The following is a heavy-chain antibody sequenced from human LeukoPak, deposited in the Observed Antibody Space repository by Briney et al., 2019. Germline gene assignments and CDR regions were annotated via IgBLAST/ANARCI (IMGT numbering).Heavy chain of an antibody. J-gene: IGHJ4*02. CDR3: VGEGTY. D-gene: IGHD1-1*01. Sequence: GGSLRLSCVASGLSVSSTYMTWVRQAPGKGLEWVSVIYSGGGTSYADSLKGRFSISRDNSKNTLYLQMKSLRAEDTAVYYCVGEGTYWGQGTLVTVSS. CDR1: GLSVSSTY. V-gene: IGHV3-53*01. CDR2: IYSGGGT.